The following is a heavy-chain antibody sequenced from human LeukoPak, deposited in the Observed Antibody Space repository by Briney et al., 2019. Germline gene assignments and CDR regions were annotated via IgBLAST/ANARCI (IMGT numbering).Heavy chain of an antibody. J-gene: IGHJ4*02. CDR3: ARGRSAFDY. D-gene: IGHD2-15*01. CDR1: GFSVSNYY. CDR2: LYNSGSA. Sequence: GGSLRLSCAASGFSVSNYYISWVRQTPGKGLEWVSVLYNSGSAYYADSVKGRFTISRDNSKNTMYLQMNTLRAEDTAVYYCARGRSAFDYWGQGTLVTVSS. V-gene: IGHV3-66*01.